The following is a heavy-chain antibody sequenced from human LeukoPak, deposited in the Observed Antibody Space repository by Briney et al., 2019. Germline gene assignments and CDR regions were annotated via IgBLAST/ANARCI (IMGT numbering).Heavy chain of an antibody. J-gene: IGHJ4*02. CDR3: ARDYLPAPRYYYDSSGSPGDY. CDR2: INPNSGGT. D-gene: IGHD3-22*01. Sequence: ASVKVSCKASGYTFTGYYMHWVRQAPGQGLEWMGWINPNSGGTNYAQKFQGRVTMTRDTSISTAYMELSRLRSDDTAVYYCARDYLPAPRYYYDSSGSPGDYWGQGTLVTVPS. V-gene: IGHV1-2*02. CDR1: GYTFTGYY.